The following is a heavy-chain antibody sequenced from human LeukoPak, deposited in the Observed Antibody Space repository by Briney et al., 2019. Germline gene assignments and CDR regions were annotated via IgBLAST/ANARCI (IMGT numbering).Heavy chain of an antibody. V-gene: IGHV3-21*01. Sequence: GSLRLSCAASGFTFSSYGMNWVRQAPGKGLEWVSSISSSSSYIYYADSVKGRFTISRDNAKNSLYLQMNSLRAEDTAVYYCARPRDYYDSSGYAPPDYWGQGTLVTVSS. CDR1: GFTFSSYG. CDR2: ISSSSSYI. J-gene: IGHJ4*02. D-gene: IGHD3-22*01. CDR3: ARPRDYYDSSGYAPPDY.